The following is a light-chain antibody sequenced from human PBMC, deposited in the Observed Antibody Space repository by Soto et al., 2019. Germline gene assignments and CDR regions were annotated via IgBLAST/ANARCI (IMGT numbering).Light chain of an antibody. J-gene: IGKJ4*01. CDR1: QRVLYSSNNKKY. Sequence: DIVLTQSPDSLAVSLGERATINCKSSQRVLYSSNNKKYLAWYQQKPGQPPKLLISWAPTRESGVPDRFSGSGSGTDFTLTISSLQAEDVAVYYCQQYLSSPLTFGGGTKVEIK. V-gene: IGKV4-1*01. CDR2: WAP. CDR3: QQYLSSPLT.